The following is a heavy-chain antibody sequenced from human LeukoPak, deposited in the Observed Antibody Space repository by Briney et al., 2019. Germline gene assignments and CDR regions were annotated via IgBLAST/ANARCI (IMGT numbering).Heavy chain of an antibody. CDR3: ARFSSSWYSFDY. CDR2: IYYSGST. V-gene: IGHV4-39*01. D-gene: IGHD6-13*01. CDR1: GGSISSSSYH. Sequence: SSETLSLTCTVSGGSISSSSYHWGWIRQPPGKGLEWIGSIYYSGSTYYNPSLKSRVTISVDTSKNQFSLKLSSVTAADTAVYYCARFSSSWYSFDYWGQGTLVTVSS. J-gene: IGHJ4*02.